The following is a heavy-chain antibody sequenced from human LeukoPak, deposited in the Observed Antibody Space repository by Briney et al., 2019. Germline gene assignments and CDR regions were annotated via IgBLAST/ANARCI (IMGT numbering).Heavy chain of an antibody. V-gene: IGHV3-21*01. CDR3: ARDDRRWLQPYYFDY. CDR2: ISSSSSYI. CDR1: GFTFSSYS. D-gene: IGHD5-24*01. J-gene: IGHJ4*01. Sequence: GGSLRLSCAASGFTFSSYSMNWVRQAPGKGLEWVSSISSSSSYIYYADSVKGRFTISRDNAKNSLYLQMNSLRAEDTDVYYWARDDRRWLQPYYFDYWRHGTLVTVSS.